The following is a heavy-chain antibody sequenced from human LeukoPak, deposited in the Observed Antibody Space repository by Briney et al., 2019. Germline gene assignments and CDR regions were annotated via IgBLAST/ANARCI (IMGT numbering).Heavy chain of an antibody. CDR3: ARSRYCSGGSCYSDY. V-gene: IGHV3-7*04. CDR1: GFPFSSYW. CDR2: IKHDGSEI. J-gene: IGHJ4*02. D-gene: IGHD2-15*01. Sequence: GGSLRLSCAASGFPFSSYWVSWVRQAPGKGLEWVANIKHDGSEIYSVDSVKGRFTFSRDNAKNSLYLQMNSLRAEDTAVYYCARSRYCSGGSCYSDYWGQGTLVTVSS.